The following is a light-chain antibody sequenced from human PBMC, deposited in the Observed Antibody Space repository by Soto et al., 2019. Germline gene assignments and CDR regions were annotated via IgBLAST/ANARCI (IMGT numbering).Light chain of an antibody. V-gene: IGKV1-39*01. Sequence: DIQITQSPSSLSASVGVRVTITCRASQSISSHLNWYQHKPGRPPRLLIFASYILEGGVPSRFSGSGSDTYFTLTIDSLQPEDVATYYCQHSYITPRYTFGQGTKVEI. J-gene: IGKJ2*01. CDR1: QSISSH. CDR2: ASY. CDR3: QHSYITPRYT.